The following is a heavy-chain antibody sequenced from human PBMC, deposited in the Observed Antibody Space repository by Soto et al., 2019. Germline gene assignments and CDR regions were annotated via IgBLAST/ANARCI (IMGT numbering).Heavy chain of an antibody. CDR3: ARTPPSGVYFDY. Sequence: SETLSLTCTVSGGSISSYYWSWIRQPPGKGLEWIGYIYYSGSTNYNPSLKSRVTISVDTSKNQFSLKLSSVTAADTAVYYCARTPPSGVYFDYWGQGTLVTVSS. CDR1: GGSISSYY. J-gene: IGHJ4*02. CDR2: IYYSGST. D-gene: IGHD2-8*01. V-gene: IGHV4-59*01.